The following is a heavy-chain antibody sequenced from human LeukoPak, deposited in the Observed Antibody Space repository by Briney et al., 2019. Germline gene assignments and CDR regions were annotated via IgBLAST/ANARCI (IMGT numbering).Heavy chain of an antibody. CDR1: GGSISSYY. CDR3: ARLIVVPAAPAFGGQQLVWGEYYFDY. Sequence: SETLSLTCTVSGGSISSYYWSWIRQPPGKGLEWIGYIYTSGSTNYNPSLKSRATISVDTSKNQFSLKLSSVTAADTAVYYCARLIVVPAAPAFGGQQLVWGEYYFDYWGQGTLVTVSS. J-gene: IGHJ4*02. CDR2: IYTSGST. V-gene: IGHV4-4*09. D-gene: IGHD2-2*01.